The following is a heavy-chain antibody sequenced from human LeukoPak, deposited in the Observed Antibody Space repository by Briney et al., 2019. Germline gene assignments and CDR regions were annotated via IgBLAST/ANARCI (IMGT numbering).Heavy chain of an antibody. CDR3: ARDAVPSGRSWFDP. J-gene: IGHJ5*02. V-gene: IGHV3-20*04. CDR2: LNWNGGGR. Sequence: GGSLRLFCPVSGFTVEDYGMNWVRQVPGKEPEWVSGLNWNGGGRRYADSVKGRFIISRDNAKGVLYLQLNDLKVEDTALYYCARDAVPSGRSWFDPWGQGTLVTVSS. D-gene: IGHD4-17*01. CDR1: GFTVEDYG.